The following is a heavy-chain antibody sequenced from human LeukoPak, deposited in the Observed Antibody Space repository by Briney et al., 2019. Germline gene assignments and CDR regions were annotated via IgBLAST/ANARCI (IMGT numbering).Heavy chain of an antibody. CDR2: IYYSGST. CDR1: GGSISSYY. V-gene: IGHV4-59*08. J-gene: IGHJ4*02. CDR3: ARTTYYYGSGSYGGIDY. Sequence: PSETLSLTCTVSGGSISSYYWSWIRQPPGKGLEWIGYIYYSGSTNYNPSLKSRVTISVDTSKNQFSLKLSSVTAADTAVYYCARTTYYYGSGSYGGIDYWGQGTLVTVSS. D-gene: IGHD3-10*01.